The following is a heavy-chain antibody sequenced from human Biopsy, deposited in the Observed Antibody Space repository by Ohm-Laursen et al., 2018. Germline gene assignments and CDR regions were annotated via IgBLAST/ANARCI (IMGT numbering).Heavy chain of an antibody. Sequence: SETLSLTCTVSVASIEDYYWTWIRQAPGKTLVWIASINYRGNTNYNPSLKSRVTMSAHTSTNQFFLKLTSVTTADTAVYYCARDKITYCTSTSCDYFGMDVWGQGTMVTVSS. CDR2: INYRGNT. D-gene: IGHD2-2*01. J-gene: IGHJ6*02. CDR3: ARDKITYCTSTSCDYFGMDV. V-gene: IGHV4-59*01. CDR1: VASIEDYY.